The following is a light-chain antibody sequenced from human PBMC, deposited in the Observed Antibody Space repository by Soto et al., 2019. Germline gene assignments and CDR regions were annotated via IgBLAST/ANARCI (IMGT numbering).Light chain of an antibody. J-gene: IGLJ2*01. CDR3: SSYAGSPVV. CDR2: EVS. V-gene: IGLV2-8*01. Sequence: QSVLTQPPSASGSPGQSVTISCTGTSGDVGGYNYVSWYQQHPGQAPKLVIYEVSERPSGVPDRFSGSKSGNTASLTVSRLQAEDEAIYYCSSYAGSPVVFGGGTKLTVL. CDR1: SGDVGGYNY.